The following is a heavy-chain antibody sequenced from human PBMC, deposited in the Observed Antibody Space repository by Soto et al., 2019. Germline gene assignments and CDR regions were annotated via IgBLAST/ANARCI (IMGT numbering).Heavy chain of an antibody. J-gene: IGHJ4*02. CDR1: GFTFSSYG. D-gene: IGHD2-8*02. CDR2: TSSSSSTI. Sequence: PGESLKISCAASGFTFSSYGMNWVRQAPGKGLEWVSYTSSSSSTIYYADSVKGRFTISRDNAKNSLYLQMNSLRDEDTAVYYCSWWLSPYWGQGTLVTVSS. CDR3: SWWLSPY. V-gene: IGHV3-48*02.